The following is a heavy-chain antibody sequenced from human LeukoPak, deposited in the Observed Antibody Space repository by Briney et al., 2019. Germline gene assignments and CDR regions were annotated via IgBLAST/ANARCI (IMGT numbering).Heavy chain of an antibody. J-gene: IGHJ3*02. CDR3: ARHIPDSEDAFDI. V-gene: IGHV5-51*01. Sequence: GESLKISCKGSGYSFTSYWIGWVRQMPGKGLEWMGIIYPGDSDTRYSPSFQGQVTISADKSISTAYLQWSSLKASDTAMYYCARHIPDSEDAFDIWGQGTMVTVSP. D-gene: IGHD1-14*01. CDR1: GYSFTSYW. CDR2: IYPGDSDT.